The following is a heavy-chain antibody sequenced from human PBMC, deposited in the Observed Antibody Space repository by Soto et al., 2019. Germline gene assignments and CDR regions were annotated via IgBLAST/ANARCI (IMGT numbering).Heavy chain of an antibody. Sequence: QVQLVQSGAEVKKPGASVKVSCKASGYTFTSYGINWVRQAPGQGLEWLGWISAYDGYTNYAQILQGRVSMTTDTSTKTAYMELRSLRSDDTAMYYCARGGFYDSSGARNHYYYGMNVWGQGTTVTVSS. V-gene: IGHV1-18*01. CDR1: GYTFTSYG. J-gene: IGHJ6*02. CDR3: ARGGFYDSSGARNHYYYGMNV. CDR2: ISAYDGYT. D-gene: IGHD3-22*01.